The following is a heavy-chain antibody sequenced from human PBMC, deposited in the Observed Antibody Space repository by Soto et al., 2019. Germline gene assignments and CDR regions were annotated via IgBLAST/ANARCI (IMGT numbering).Heavy chain of an antibody. D-gene: IGHD3-16*01. Sequence: EVQLLESGGGLVQPGGSLRLSCAASGFTFSPYAMSWVRQAPGKGLEWVSSISGSGGSTHYADSVKGRFTVSREKSKRALSLQMSSLREQDTATYYCAKGLRRLLRTQYYYGLDVLGRGTTVTVSS. CDR3: AKGLRRLLRTQYYYGLDV. CDR1: GFTFSPYA. J-gene: IGHJ6*02. V-gene: IGHV3-23*01. CDR2: ISGSGGST.